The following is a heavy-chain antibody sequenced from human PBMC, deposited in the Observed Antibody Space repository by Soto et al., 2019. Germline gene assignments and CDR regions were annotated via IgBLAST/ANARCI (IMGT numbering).Heavy chain of an antibody. CDR2: ISGNGEII. CDR3: ARDVDADFRTDFDY. D-gene: IGHD4-17*01. Sequence: GSLRLSCAASGFTFSDYYIHWIRRAPGKGLEWISYISGNGEIIQYAASARGRFTISRDNAENSVYLEMDRLRAEDTALYYCARDVDADFRTDFDYWGRGTLVTVS. V-gene: IGHV3-11*01. CDR1: GFTFSDYY. J-gene: IGHJ4*02.